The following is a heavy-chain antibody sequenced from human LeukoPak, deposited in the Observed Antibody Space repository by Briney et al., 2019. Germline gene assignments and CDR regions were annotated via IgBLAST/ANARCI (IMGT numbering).Heavy chain of an antibody. CDR3: ARDHPYYYGSGSYSFYMDV. J-gene: IGHJ6*03. CDR2: INPNSGGT. V-gene: IGHV1-2*02. Sequence: ASVKVSCKASGYTLTGYYMHWVRQAPGQGLEWMGWINPNSGGTNYAQKFQGRVTMTRDTSISTAYMELSRLRSDDTAVYYCARDHPYYYGSGSYSFYMDVWGKGTTVTVSS. D-gene: IGHD3-10*01. CDR1: GYTLTGYY.